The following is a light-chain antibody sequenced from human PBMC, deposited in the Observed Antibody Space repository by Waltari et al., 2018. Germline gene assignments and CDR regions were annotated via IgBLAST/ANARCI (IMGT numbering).Light chain of an antibody. CDR2: YAS. V-gene: IGKV6-21*01. J-gene: IGKJ1*01. Sequence: EIVLTQSPEFQSVTPKEKVTITCRASASIGNNLHWYQQTPHQSPKLHIKYASQTFSGVPAKFSGSGAGTEFILTINGLEAEDAATYCCHQSESLPWTVGPGTKVEI. CDR1: ASIGNN. CDR3: HQSESLPWT.